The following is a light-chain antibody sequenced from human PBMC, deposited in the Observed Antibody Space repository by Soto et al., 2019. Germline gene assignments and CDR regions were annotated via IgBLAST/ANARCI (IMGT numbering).Light chain of an antibody. J-gene: IGKJ2*01. CDR3: QQANRFPYT. CDR1: QNLGGW. Sequence: DVQMTQSPSSVSAFVGDTVTITCRASQNLGGWSAWYQQKPGKAPKLLIYAASSLQSGVPSRFSASKSGAEFTLTISSLQPEDFATYYCQQANRFPYTFGQGTKLEIK. CDR2: AAS. V-gene: IGKV1-12*01.